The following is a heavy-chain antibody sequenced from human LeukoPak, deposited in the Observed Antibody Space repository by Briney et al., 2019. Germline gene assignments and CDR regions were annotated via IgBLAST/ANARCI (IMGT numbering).Heavy chain of an antibody. CDR2: ISSSGSTK. CDR1: GFTFSDYY. V-gene: IGHV3-11*01. Sequence: GGSLRLSCAASGFTFSDYYMSWIRQAPGKGLEWVSYISSSGSTKYYADSVKGRFTISRDNAKNSLYLQMNSLRAEDTAVYYCARIMYQLLSGYMDVWGKGTTVTISS. D-gene: IGHD2-2*01. CDR3: ARIMYQLLSGYMDV. J-gene: IGHJ6*03.